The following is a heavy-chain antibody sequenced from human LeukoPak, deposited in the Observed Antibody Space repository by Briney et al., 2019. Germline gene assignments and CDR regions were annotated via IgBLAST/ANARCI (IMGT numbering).Heavy chain of an antibody. J-gene: IGHJ4*02. D-gene: IGHD6-6*01. CDR2: IYYSGST. CDR3: ARGLSSSSGFGY. CDR1: GGSISSYY. Sequence: SETLSLTCTVSGGSISSYYWSWLRQPPGKGLEWIGYIYYSGSTNYNPSLKSRVTISVDTSKNQFSLKLSSVTAADTAVYYCARGLSSSSGFGYWGQGTLVTVSS. V-gene: IGHV4-59*01.